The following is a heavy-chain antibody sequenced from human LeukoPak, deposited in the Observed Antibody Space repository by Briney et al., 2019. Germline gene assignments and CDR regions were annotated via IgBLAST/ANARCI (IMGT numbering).Heavy chain of an antibody. CDR2: ISGYNGNT. CDR3: AMGETVTTPPRDY. CDR1: GYTFTSYG. V-gene: IGHV1-18*01. J-gene: IGHJ4*02. D-gene: IGHD4-17*01. Sequence: EASVKVSCKASGYTFTSYGFTWVGQAPGQGLEWMGWISGYNGNTNYAQKLQGRVTMTTDTSTSTAYMELTSLRSDDTAVYYCAMGETVTTPPRDYWGQGTLITVSS.